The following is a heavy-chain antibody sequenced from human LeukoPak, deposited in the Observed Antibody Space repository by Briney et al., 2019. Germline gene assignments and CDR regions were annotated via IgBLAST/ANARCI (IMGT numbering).Heavy chain of an antibody. CDR2: SNAGNGNT. V-gene: IGHV1-3*02. CDR1: GYTFTSYA. Sequence: ASVKVSCKASGYTFTSYAMHWVRQAPGQGLEWMGWSNAGNGNTKYSQEFQGRVTITRDTSASTAYMELSSLRSEDMAVYYCARGGCSSTSCYIDYFDYWGQGTLVTVSS. CDR3: ARGGCSSTSCYIDYFDY. J-gene: IGHJ4*02. D-gene: IGHD2-2*02.